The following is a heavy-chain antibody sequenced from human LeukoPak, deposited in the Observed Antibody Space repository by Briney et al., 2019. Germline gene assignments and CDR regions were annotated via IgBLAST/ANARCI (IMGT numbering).Heavy chain of an antibody. CDR3: VRVKGTYFDY. CDR2: ISSSSSNI. J-gene: IGHJ4*02. Sequence: GGSLRLSCAASGFPLSSYSINWVRQAPGKGLEWVSYISSSSSNIYYLDSVQGRLTASRDNDKNSLFLQIDSPRAEDTAVYYCVRVKGTYFDYWGQGTLVTVSS. CDR1: GFPLSSYS. V-gene: IGHV3-48*01. D-gene: IGHD1-1*01.